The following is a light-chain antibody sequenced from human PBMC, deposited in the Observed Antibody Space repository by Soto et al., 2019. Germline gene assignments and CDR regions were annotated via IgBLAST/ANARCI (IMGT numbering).Light chain of an antibody. CDR2: WAT. Sequence: DIVMTQSPDFLGVSLGERATINCKSSQSLLYSSTNKNYLVWYQQKPGQPPNVLIHWATTRESGVPDRVSGSGSGRDFSLTISSLHHEDVALYYSQQCYSTPPTFGQGKRLEIK. V-gene: IGKV4-1*01. J-gene: IGKJ5*01. CDR1: QSLLYSSTNKNY. CDR3: QQCYSTPPT.